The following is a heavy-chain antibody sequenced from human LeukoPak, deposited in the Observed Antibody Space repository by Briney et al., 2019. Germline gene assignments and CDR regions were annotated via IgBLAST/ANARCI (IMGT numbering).Heavy chain of an antibody. J-gene: IGHJ3*02. D-gene: IGHD4/OR15-4a*01. CDR3: AKDRRYGASDAFDI. Sequence: GRSLRLSCAASGFTFDDYAMHWVRRAPGKGLEWVSGISWNSGSIGYADSVKGRFTISRDNAKNSLYLQMNSLRAEDTALYYCAKDRRYGASDAFDIWGQGTMVTVSS. CDR1: GFTFDDYA. CDR2: ISWNSGSI. V-gene: IGHV3-9*01.